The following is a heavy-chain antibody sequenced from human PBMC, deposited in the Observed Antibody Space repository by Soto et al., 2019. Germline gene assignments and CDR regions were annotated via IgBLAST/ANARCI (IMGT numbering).Heavy chain of an antibody. V-gene: IGHV3-48*01. CDR1: GFTFSSYS. CDR3: AGQGGSRLNWFDP. J-gene: IGHJ5*02. CDR2: ISSSSSTI. D-gene: IGHD6-13*01. Sequence: EVQLVESGGGLVQPGGSLRLSCAASGFTFSSYSMNWVRQAPGKGLEWVSYISSSSSTIYYADSVKGRFTISRDNAKNSLYLQMNGLRAEDTAVYYCAGQGGSRLNWFDPWGQGTLVTVSS.